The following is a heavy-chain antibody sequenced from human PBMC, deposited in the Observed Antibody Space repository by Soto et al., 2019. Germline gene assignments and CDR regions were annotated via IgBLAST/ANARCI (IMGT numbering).Heavy chain of an antibody. CDR3: XXXXXXXXYGSI. D-gene: IGHD4-17*01. CDR1: GFTFSSYG. V-gene: IGHV3-30*03. Sequence: QVQLVESGGGVVQPGRSLRLSCAASGFTFSSYGMHWVXXXXXXXLQWVAVISYDGSNKYYADSVKGRFTISRDNSKXXXXXXXXXXXXXXXXXXXXXXXXXXXXYGSIWGQGTMVTVSS. CDR2: ISYDGSNK. J-gene: IGHJ3*02.